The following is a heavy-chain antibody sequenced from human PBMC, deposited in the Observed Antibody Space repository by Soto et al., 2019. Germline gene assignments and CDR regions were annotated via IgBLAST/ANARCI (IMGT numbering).Heavy chain of an antibody. J-gene: IGHJ4*02. CDR2: IFSSGST. D-gene: IGHD5-18*01. V-gene: IGHV4-4*07. Sequence: ASGTLSLTCTVSGGSLNTFYWGWVRQPAGEGLEGVGRIFSSGSTSFNPSLESRVAMSVDTSKNHFSLNLSSVTAADMAVYYCAREGSYSAYNFAHGIQLWSFDFWGQGALVTVSS. CDR3: AREGSYSAYNFAHGIQLWSFDF. CDR1: GGSLNTFY.